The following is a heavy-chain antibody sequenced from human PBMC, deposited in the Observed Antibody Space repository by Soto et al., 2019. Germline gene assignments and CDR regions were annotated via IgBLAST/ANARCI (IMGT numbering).Heavy chain of an antibody. D-gene: IGHD3-3*01. CDR1: GLTFSSYG. J-gene: IGHJ6*04. Sequence: PEGSLRLSCAASGLTFSSYGMSWVRQAPGKGLEWVSAISGSGGSTYYADSVKGRFTISRDNSKNTLYLQMNSLRAEDTAVYYCEKPLRGVDDFWSWQPDYYYGGMDVWGERTTVTVST. CDR2: ISGSGGST. V-gene: IGHV3-23*01. CDR3: EKPLRGVDDFWSWQPDYYYGGMDV.